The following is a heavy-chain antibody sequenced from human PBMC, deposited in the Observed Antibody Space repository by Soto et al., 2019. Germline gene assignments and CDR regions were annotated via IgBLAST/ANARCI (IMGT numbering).Heavy chain of an antibody. Sequence: GASVKVSCKASGGTFSSYTISWVRQAPGQGHEWMGRIIPILGIANYAQKYKGRVTITADKSTSTAYMELSSLRSEDTAVYYCARNLGAVGIVATYWFDPWGQGTPVTVSS. J-gene: IGHJ5*02. V-gene: IGHV1-69*02. D-gene: IGHD5-12*01. CDR1: GGTFSSYT. CDR2: IIPILGIA. CDR3: ARNLGAVGIVATYWFDP.